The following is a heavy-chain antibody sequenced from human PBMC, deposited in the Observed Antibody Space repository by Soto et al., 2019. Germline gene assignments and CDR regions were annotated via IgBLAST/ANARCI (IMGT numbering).Heavy chain of an antibody. CDR1: GYTFTTYA. CDR2: INADNGNT. D-gene: IGHD3-9*01. Sequence: QVQLVQSGAEVKKPGASVKVSCKASGYTFTTYALHWVRQAPGQRLEWMGWINADNGNTKYSQKFQGRVTITRDTSASTAYMGLSSLRSEDTAVYYCARSVRYFDWLLTGYWGQGTLVTVSS. J-gene: IGHJ4*02. CDR3: ARSVRYFDWLLTGY. V-gene: IGHV1-3*01.